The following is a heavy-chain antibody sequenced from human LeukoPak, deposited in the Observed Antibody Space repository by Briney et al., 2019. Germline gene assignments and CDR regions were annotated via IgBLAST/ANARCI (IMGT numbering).Heavy chain of an antibody. D-gene: IGHD1-26*01. V-gene: IGHV4-59*01. Sequence: PSETLSLTCTGSGGSISSYYWSWIRQPPGKGLEWIGYIYYSGSTNYNPSLKSRVTISVDTSKNQFSLKLSSVTAADTAVYYCARFNSGSYQHYFDYWGQGTLVTVSS. CDR2: IYYSGST. CDR1: GGSISSYY. J-gene: IGHJ4*02. CDR3: ARFNSGSYQHYFDY.